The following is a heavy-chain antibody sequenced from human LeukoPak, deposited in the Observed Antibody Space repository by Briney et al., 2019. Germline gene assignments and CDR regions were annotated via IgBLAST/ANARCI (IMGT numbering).Heavy chain of an antibody. J-gene: IGHJ4*02. D-gene: IGHD3-10*01. Sequence: SETLSLTCTVSGGYINSNYWSWIRQPPGKGLEGIGSIHNSGTTNYNPSLHSRVTISLDPSKNRFPPKLSLVTPPRPGLSYCARLISGSGWGWGQGALVTVSS. CDR1: GGYINSNY. CDR2: IHNSGTT. V-gene: IGHV4-4*09. CDR3: ARLISGSGWG.